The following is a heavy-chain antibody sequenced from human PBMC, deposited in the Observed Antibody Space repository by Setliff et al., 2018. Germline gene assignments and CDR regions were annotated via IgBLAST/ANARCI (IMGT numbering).Heavy chain of an antibody. D-gene: IGHD2-15*01. V-gene: IGHV3-21*01. CDR2: FSSRNDYI. CDR1: GFSFSNYA. CDR3: ARTCGGSGCYAGLES. Sequence: GGSLRLSCEASGFSFSNYAMNWVRQAPGKGLEWVASFSSRNDYIYHADSVKGRFTISRDNAKTSLYLQMDSLRVEDTAVYFCARTCGGSGCYAGLESWGQGTPVTVSS. J-gene: IGHJ4*02.